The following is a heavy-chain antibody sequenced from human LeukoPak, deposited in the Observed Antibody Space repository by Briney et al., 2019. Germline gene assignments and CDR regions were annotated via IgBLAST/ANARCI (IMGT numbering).Heavy chain of an antibody. V-gene: IGHV1-8*01. CDR1: GYTFTSYD. CDR3: ARRRLAGSTPPHHYYILDV. CDR2: MNPNSGNR. Sequence: GASVKVSCKASGYTFTSYDINWVRQATGQGLEWMGWMNPNSGNRGSAQNFQGRVTLTRNTSISTAYMELSSLRSEDTAVYYCARRRLAGSTPPHHYYILDVWGQGTTVTVSS. J-gene: IGHJ6*02. D-gene: IGHD3-3*02.